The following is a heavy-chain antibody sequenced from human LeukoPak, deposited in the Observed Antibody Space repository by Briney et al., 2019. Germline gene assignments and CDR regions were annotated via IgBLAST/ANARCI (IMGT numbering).Heavy chain of an antibody. CDR3: AVVVAATLMAFDI. Sequence: GGSLRLSCAASGFTFSSYGMHWVRQAPGKGLEWVAVIWYDGSNKYYADSVKGRFTISRDNSKNTLYLQMNSLRAEDTAVYYCAVVVAATLMAFDIWGQGTMVTVSS. CDR1: GFTFSSYG. J-gene: IGHJ3*02. D-gene: IGHD2-15*01. V-gene: IGHV3-33*01. CDR2: IWYDGSNK.